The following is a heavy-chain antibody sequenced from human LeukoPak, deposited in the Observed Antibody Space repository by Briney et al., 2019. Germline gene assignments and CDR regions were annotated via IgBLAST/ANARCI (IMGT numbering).Heavy chain of an antibody. J-gene: IGHJ4*02. CDR2: ISAYNGNT. CDR3: ARGDYYGSGSYLGYFDY. D-gene: IGHD3-10*01. V-gene: IGHV1-18*01. Sequence: ASVKVSCKASGYTFTSYGISWVRQAPGQGLECMGWISAYNGNTNYAQKLQGRVTMTTDTSTSTAYMELRSLRSDDTAVYYCARGDYYGSGSYLGYFDYWGQGTLVTVSS. CDR1: GYTFTSYG.